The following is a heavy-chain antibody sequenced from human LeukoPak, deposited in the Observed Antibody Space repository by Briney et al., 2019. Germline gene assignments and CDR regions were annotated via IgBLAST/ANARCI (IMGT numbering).Heavy chain of an antibody. V-gene: IGHV4-34*01. J-gene: IGHJ4*02. CDR2: INHSGST. CDR1: GGSFSGYY. Sequence: SETLSLTCAVYGGSFSGYYWSWIRQPPGKGLEWIGEINHSGSTNYNPSLKSRVTISVDTSKNQFSLKLSSVTAADTAVYYCAARAAVVSKLDYWGQGTLVTVSS. D-gene: IGHD6-25*01. CDR3: AARAAVVSKLDY.